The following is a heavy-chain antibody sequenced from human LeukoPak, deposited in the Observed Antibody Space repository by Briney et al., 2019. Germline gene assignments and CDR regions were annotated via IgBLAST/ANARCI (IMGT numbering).Heavy chain of an antibody. D-gene: IGHD2-15*01. J-gene: IGHJ6*03. CDR3: AKGGDVVLVAATSNYLDV. Sequence: GGSLRLSCAASGFTFKNYAMSWVRQAPGKGLEWVLGISAGGGSAYYADPVKGRFTISRDNSNNMVYLNMNNLRADDTAVYYCAKGGDVVLVAATSNYLDVWGKGTTVTVSS. CDR1: GFTFKNYA. CDR2: ISAGGGSA. V-gene: IGHV3-23*01.